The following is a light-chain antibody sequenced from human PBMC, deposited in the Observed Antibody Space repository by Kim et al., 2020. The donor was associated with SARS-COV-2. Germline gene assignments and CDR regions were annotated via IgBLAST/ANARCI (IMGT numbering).Light chain of an antibody. CDR2: EVT. Sequence: QSALTQAASVSGSPGQSITISCTGTSSDVGSYDLVSWYQHRPGKAPKLIIYEVTQRPSGVSNRFSGSKSGNTASLTISGLQAEDEADYYCCSYAGSITFVVFGGGTKLTVL. CDR1: SSDVGSYDL. J-gene: IGLJ2*01. V-gene: IGLV2-23*02. CDR3: CSYAGSITFVV.